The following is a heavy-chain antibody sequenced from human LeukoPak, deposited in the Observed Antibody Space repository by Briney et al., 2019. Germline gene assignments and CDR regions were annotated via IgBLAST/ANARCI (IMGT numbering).Heavy chain of an antibody. CDR1: GGSISSGGYH. CDR3: ARGGSSRFDP. D-gene: IGHD3-10*01. Sequence: SETLSLTCTVSGGSISSGGYHWRWIPQHPGKGLEWIGYTHYSGSTYYNPSRKSRVTISLDTSKNQYSLKLNSVTAADTAVYYCARGGSSRFDPWGQGTLVTVSS. V-gene: IGHV4-31*03. CDR2: THYSGST. J-gene: IGHJ5*02.